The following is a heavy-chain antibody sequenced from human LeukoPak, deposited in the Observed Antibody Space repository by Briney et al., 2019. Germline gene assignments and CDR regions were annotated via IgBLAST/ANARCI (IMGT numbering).Heavy chain of an antibody. CDR3: AKDLLMTSTNLPFYYYYGMDV. Sequence: GGSLRLSCAASGFTFSSSAMSWVRQAPGKGLEWVSTISNNGGYTYYADSVQGRFTISRDNSKNTLYLQMNSLRAEDTAVYYCAKDLLMTSTNLPFYYYYGMDVWGQGTTVTVSS. CDR2: ISNNGGYT. V-gene: IGHV3-23*01. D-gene: IGHD2-8*01. J-gene: IGHJ6*02. CDR1: GFTFSSSA.